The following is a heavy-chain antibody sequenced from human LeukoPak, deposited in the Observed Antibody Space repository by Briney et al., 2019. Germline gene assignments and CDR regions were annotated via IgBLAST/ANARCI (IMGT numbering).Heavy chain of an antibody. V-gene: IGHV3-74*01. CDR3: AAARNFRFEY. J-gene: IGHJ4*02. D-gene: IGHD1-7*01. CDR2: MNGEGTTI. Sequence: GGSLRLSCATSGLTFRTTWMHWVRQAPGKGLMWVSRMNGEGTTIDYADSVKGRFTVSRDYAKNTLFLQMNNLRTEDTALYFCAAARNFRFEYWGQGSLVIVSA. CDR1: GLTFRTTW.